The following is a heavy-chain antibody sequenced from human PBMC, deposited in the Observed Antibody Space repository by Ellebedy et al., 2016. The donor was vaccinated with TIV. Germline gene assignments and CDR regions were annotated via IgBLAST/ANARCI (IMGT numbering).Heavy chain of an antibody. CDR1: GFTVSSNY. J-gene: IGHJ4*02. CDR2: IYSGGST. Sequence: PGGSLRLSCAASGFTVSSNYMSWVRQAPGKGLEWVSIIYSGGSTHYADSVKGRFTISRVSSKNTLYLQMNSLRAEDTAVYYCARAPYGGYVVYFDYWGQGTLVTVSS. D-gene: IGHD5-12*01. V-gene: IGHV3-66*01. CDR3: ARAPYGGYVVYFDY.